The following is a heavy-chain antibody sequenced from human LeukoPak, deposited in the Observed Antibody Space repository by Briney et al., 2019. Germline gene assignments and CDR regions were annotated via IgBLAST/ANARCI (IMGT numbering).Heavy chain of an antibody. CDR1: GFTFSTSE. D-gene: IGHD5-12*01. CDR2: ISRSSSTI. V-gene: IGHV3-48*01. CDR3: ARNPYSASWFDH. Sequence: GGSLRLSCAASGFTFSTSEMNWVRQAPGKGLEWVSYISRSSSTIYYADSVKGRFTISRDNAKNSLYLQMNSLRAEDTAVYYCARNPYSASWFDHWGQGTLVTVSS. J-gene: IGHJ5*02.